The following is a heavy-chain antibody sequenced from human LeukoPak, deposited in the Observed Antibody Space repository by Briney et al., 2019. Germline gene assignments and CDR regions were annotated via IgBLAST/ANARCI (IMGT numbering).Heavy chain of an antibody. CDR1: GGSISSSSYY. CDR2: ICYSGST. J-gene: IGHJ6*03. CDR3: ARVYGSGSYYNGYYYYYMDV. Sequence: SETLSLTCTVSGGSISSSSYYWGWIRQPPGKGLEWIGSICYSGSTYYNPSLKSRVTISVDTSKNQFSLKLSSVTAADTAVYYCARVYGSGSYYNGYYYYYMDVWGKGTTVTISS. V-gene: IGHV4-39*01. D-gene: IGHD3-10*01.